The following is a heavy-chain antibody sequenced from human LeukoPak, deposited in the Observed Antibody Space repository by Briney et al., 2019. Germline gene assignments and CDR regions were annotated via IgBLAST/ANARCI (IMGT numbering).Heavy chain of an antibody. D-gene: IGHD6-25*01. CDR3: ARDPLYSSGSRAFDI. V-gene: IGHV3-30*03. CDR2: ISYDGSNK. CDR1: RFTFSNHG. Sequence: QSGGSLRLSCAASRFTFSNHGMHWVRQAPGKGLEWVAVISYDGSNKYYADSVKGRFTISRDNSKNTLYLQMNSLRAEDTAVYYCARDPLYSSGSRAFDIWGQGTMVTVSS. J-gene: IGHJ3*02.